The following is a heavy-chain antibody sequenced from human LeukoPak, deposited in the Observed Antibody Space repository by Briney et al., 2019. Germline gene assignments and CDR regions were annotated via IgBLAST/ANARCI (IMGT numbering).Heavy chain of an antibody. Sequence: PGGSLRLSCAASEFTFSAYWMHWVRQAPGKGLEWVANIKQDGSEKYYVDSVKGRFTISRDNAKNSLYLQMNSPRAEDTAVYYCARALTGTTFDYWGQGTLVTVSS. J-gene: IGHJ4*02. D-gene: IGHD1-20*01. CDR2: IKQDGSEK. CDR1: EFTFSAYW. V-gene: IGHV3-7*01. CDR3: ARALTGTTFDY.